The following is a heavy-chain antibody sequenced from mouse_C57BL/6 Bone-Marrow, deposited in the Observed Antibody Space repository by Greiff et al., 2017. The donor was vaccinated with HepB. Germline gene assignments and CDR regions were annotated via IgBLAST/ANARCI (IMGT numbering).Heavy chain of an antibody. CDR2: INPNNGGT. V-gene: IGHV1-18*01. Sequence: EVQLQQSGPELVKPGASVKIPCKASGYTFTDYNMDWVKQSHGKSLEWIGDINPNNGGTIYNQKFKGKATLTVDKSSSKAYMELRSLTSEDTAVYYCARHPLYYDYDGGRFDYWGQGTTLTVSS. D-gene: IGHD2-4*01. CDR3: ARHPLYYDYDGGRFDY. CDR1: GYTFTDYN. J-gene: IGHJ2*01.